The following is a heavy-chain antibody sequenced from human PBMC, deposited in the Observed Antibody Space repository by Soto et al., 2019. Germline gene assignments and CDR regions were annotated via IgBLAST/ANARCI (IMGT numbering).Heavy chain of an antibody. J-gene: IGHJ4*02. CDR3: ARGEERDY. CDR2: INAGNGYT. Sequence: QVQLVQSGAEVKKPGASVKVSCKASGYTFTSYSIHWVRQAPGQGLEWMGWINAGNGYTKYSQRFQGRVTITTDTSASRAYMELSSLRSEDTAVYYCARGEERDYWGQGTLVTVSS. D-gene: IGHD1-1*01. CDR1: GYTFTSYS. V-gene: IGHV1-3*01.